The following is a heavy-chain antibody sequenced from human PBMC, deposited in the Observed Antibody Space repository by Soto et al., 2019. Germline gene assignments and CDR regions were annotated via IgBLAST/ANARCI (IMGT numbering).Heavy chain of an antibody. CDR2: IIPIFGTA. CDR1: GGTFSSYA. CDR3: ARDQRDDYYDSSGTHAFDI. Sequence: GASVKVSCKASGGTFSSYAISWVRQAPGQGLERMGGIIPIFGTANYAQKLQGRVPITADESTSTAYMELSSLRSEDTAVYYCARDQRDDYYDSSGTHAFDIWGQGTMVTVSS. J-gene: IGHJ3*02. D-gene: IGHD3-22*01. V-gene: IGHV1-69*13.